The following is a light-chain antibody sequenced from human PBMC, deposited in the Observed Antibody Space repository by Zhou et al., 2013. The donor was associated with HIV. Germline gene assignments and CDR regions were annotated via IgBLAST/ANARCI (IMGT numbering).Light chain of an antibody. CDR2: GSS. J-gene: IGKJ1*01. CDR1: QSVSSSY. CDR3: QQYGRSPWT. V-gene: IGKV3-20*01. Sequence: EIVLTQSPATLSLSPGERATLSCRASQSVSSSYLAWYQQKPGQAPRLLIYGSSDRATGIPDRFSGSGSGTDFTLTINRLEPEDFAVYYCQQYGRSPWTFGQGTKVEIK.